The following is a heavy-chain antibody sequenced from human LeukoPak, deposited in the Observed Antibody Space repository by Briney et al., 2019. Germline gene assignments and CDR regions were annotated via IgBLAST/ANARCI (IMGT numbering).Heavy chain of an antibody. J-gene: IGHJ4*03. CDR1: GLTFSTYA. CDR3: AKDWSSSTLGMDY. V-gene: IGHV3-23*01. CDR2: ITGSGGST. Sequence: PGGSLRPARAASGLTFSTYAMSSVRHAPGKGLEWVSAITGSGGSTYYAYSVKGPFTISSDNSKNTLYLQMNRLSAEDTAVYYCAKDWSSSTLGMDYSGHGTLVTVSS. D-gene: IGHD6-13*01.